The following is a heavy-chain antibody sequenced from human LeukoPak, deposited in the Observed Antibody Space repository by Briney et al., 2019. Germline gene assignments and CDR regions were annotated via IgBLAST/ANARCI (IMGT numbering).Heavy chain of an antibody. V-gene: IGHV4-59*01. CDR3: ASRKLGNDY. D-gene: IGHD7-27*01. CDR1: GGSISSYY. Sequence: VKPSETLSLTCTVSGGSISSYYWSWIRQSPGKGLEWIGYIYHTGSTSYSPSLKSRVTISADTSQNQFSLKLSSVTAADTAVYYCASRKLGNDYWGQGTLVTVSS. CDR2: IYHTGST. J-gene: IGHJ4*02.